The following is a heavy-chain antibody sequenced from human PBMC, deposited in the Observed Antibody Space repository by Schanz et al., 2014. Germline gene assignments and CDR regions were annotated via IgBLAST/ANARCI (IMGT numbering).Heavy chain of an antibody. J-gene: IGHJ4*02. Sequence: EVHLLDSGGGLVQPGGSLRLSCAASGFTFSSYAMSWVRQAPGKGLEWVSAISGSGGSTYYADSVKGRFTISRDNFKGALYLQMSSLRAEDTAVYYCAKSLESCPGGRCSRGYFDYWGQGTLVTVSS. D-gene: IGHD2-8*02. CDR2: ISGSGGST. V-gene: IGHV3-23*01. CDR3: AKSLESCPGGRCSRGYFDY. CDR1: GFTFSSYA.